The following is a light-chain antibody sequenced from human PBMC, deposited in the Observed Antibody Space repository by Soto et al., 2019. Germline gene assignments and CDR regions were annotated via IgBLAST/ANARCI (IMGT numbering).Light chain of an antibody. CDR2: RAS. V-gene: IGKV1-5*03. Sequence: DIQLTQSPSTLSASVGDRVTITCRASQSINTWLAWYQQKPGRAPKLLIYRASSLQSGVPSRFSGSGSETEFTLTFSSLQPDDLATYYCQQYDTYPFTFGPGTKV. CDR1: QSINTW. CDR3: QQYDTYPFT. J-gene: IGKJ3*01.